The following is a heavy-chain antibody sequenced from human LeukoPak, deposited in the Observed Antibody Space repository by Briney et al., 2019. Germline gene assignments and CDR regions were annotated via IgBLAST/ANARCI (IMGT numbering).Heavy chain of an antibody. J-gene: IGHJ4*02. CDR1: GFTFSSYS. V-gene: IGHV3-21*04. Sequence: PGGSLRLSCAASGFTFSSYSMNWVRQAPGKGLEWVSSISSSSSYIYYADSVKGRFTISRDNAKNSLYLQMNSLRAEDTAVYYCAKGPTVTTVYYFDYWGQGTLVTVSS. D-gene: IGHD4-11*01. CDR3: AKGPTVTTVYYFDY. CDR2: ISSSSSYI.